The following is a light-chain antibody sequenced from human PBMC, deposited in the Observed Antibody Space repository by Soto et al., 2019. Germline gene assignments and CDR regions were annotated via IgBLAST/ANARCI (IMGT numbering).Light chain of an antibody. CDR1: RSNIVGNY. J-gene: IGLJ3*02. Sequence: QSVLTQPPSVSAAPGQKVTISCSGSRSNIVGNYVSWYQQFPGSAPKLLIYDTNKKFSGIPDRFFGSKSGTSASLGINGLQTEDEATYFCAVYDDTLSAGKVMFGGGTKLTVL. V-gene: IGLV1-51*01. CDR2: DTN. CDR3: AVYDDTLSAGKVM.